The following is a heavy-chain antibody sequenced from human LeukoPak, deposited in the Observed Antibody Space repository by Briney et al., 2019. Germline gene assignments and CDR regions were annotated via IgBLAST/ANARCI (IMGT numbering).Heavy chain of an antibody. CDR1: GFTFNRHW. D-gene: IGHD2-15*01. Sequence: GGSLRLSCAASGFTFNRHWMSWVRQAPGKGLEWVANINQDGSERQYVDSVKGRFTISRDNAKNSMYLQMNSLNVEDTAIYFCARDHVVNGLVFDYWGQGILVTASS. V-gene: IGHV3-7*01. CDR3: ARDHVVNGLVFDY. CDR2: INQDGSER. J-gene: IGHJ4*02.